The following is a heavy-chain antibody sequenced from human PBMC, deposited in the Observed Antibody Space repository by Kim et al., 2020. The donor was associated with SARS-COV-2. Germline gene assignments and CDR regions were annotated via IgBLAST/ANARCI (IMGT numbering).Heavy chain of an antibody. D-gene: IGHD6-13*01. CDR1: GGSISDYY. V-gene: IGHV4-59*01. Sequence: SETLSLTCTVSGGSISDYYWSWIRQPPGKGLEWIGYIYHSGSTKYNPSLKSRVSISVDTSKNQFSLMLNSVTAADTAVYCCARASYSSTWYYNWLDPWGQGTLVIVSS. CDR2: IYHSGST. J-gene: IGHJ5*02. CDR3: ARASYSSTWYYNWLDP.